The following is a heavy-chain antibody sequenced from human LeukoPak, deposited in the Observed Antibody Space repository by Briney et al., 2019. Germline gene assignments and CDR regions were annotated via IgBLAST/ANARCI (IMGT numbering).Heavy chain of an antibody. CDR2: IYPGDSDT. D-gene: IGHD2-2*01. CDR1: GYNFTSYW. J-gene: IGHJ6*03. CDR3: ARHPEDIVVVPAAQEVSYYYYMDV. V-gene: IGHV5-51*01. Sequence: GESLKISCKGSGYNFTSYWIGWVRQMPGKGLEWMGIIYPGDSDTRYSPSFQGQVTISADKSISTAYLQWSGLKASDTAMYYCARHPEDIVVVPAAQEVSYYYYMDVWGKGTTVTVSS.